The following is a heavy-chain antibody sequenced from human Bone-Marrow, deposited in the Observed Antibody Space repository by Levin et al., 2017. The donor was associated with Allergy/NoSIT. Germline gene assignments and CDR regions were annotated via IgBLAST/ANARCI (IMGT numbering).Heavy chain of an antibody. V-gene: IGHV1-2*02. CDR1: GYTFTGYY. J-gene: IGHJ5*02. Sequence: ASVKVSCKASGYTFTGYYMHWVRQAPGQGLEWMGWINPNSGGTNYAQKFQGRVTMTRDTSISTAYMELSRLRSDDTAVYYCARDNPSIVVVITNNWFDPWGQGTLVTVSS. CDR2: INPNSGGT. D-gene: IGHD3-22*01. CDR3: ARDNPSIVVVITNNWFDP.